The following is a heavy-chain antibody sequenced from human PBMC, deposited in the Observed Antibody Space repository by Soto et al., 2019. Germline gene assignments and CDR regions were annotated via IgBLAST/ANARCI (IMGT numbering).Heavy chain of an antibody. CDR1: GFTFSSYG. Sequence: QEQLVESGGGVVQPGRSLRLSCAASGFTFSSYGMNWVRQAPGKGLEWVAVISYDGSDKYYADSVKGRFTIARDNSKHTLYLQMNRLRAEETAGYYCAKDEDGDYLIDACDMWGQGKMVTVSS. V-gene: IGHV3-30*18. J-gene: IGHJ3*02. D-gene: IGHD4-17*01. CDR3: AKDEDGDYLIDACDM. CDR2: ISYDGSDK.